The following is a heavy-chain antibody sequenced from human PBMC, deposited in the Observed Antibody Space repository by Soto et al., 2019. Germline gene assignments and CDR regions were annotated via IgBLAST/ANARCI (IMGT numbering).Heavy chain of an antibody. Sequence: GESLKISCKGSGYSFTSYWIGWVLQIPWKGLEWMGIIYPGDSDTRYSPSFQGQVTISADKSISTAYLQWSSLKASDTAMYYCARFGSSDYYYYHYGMDVWGQGTTVTVSS. CDR3: ARFGSSDYYYYHYGMDV. CDR2: IYPGDSDT. CDR1: GYSFTSYW. J-gene: IGHJ6*02. D-gene: IGHD6-6*01. V-gene: IGHV5-51*01.